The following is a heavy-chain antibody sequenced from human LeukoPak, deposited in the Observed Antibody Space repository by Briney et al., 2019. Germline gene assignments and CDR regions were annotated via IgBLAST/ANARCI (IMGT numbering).Heavy chain of an antibody. CDR3: ARLGARQMLEY. Sequence: GGSLRLSCAASGFTFSSYWMSWVRQAPGKGLEWVANIKQDGGQIYYLESVKGRFTVSRDNAKNSLYLQMNSLRAEDTAVYYCARLGARQMLEYWGQGTLVTVSS. D-gene: IGHD4-17*01. J-gene: IGHJ4*02. CDR2: IKQDGGQI. V-gene: IGHV3-7*01. CDR1: GFTFSSYW.